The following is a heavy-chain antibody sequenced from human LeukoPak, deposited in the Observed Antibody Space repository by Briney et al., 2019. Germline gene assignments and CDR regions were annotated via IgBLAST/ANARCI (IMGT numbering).Heavy chain of an antibody. J-gene: IGHJ4*02. CDR2: IKQDGSVK. CDR3: ARHSNGWSEGTY. D-gene: IGHD6-19*01. V-gene: IGHV3-7*03. Sequence: GGSLRLSCAASGFIFSNHRMTWVRQAPGKGLEWVANIKQDGSVKHYVDSVKGRFTISRDNAKNSLYLQMNSLRAEDTAVYYCARHSNGWSEGTYWGQGTLVTVTS. CDR1: GFIFSNHR.